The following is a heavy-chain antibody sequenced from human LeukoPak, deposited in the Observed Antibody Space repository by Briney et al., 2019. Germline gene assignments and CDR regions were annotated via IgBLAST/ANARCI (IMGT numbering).Heavy chain of an antibody. CDR1: GFTFSNYA. D-gene: IGHD6-13*01. CDR2: ISGSGGST. CDR3: AKGSSSSWYDY. Sequence: GGSLRRSCAASGFTFSNYAMSWVRQAPGKGLEWVSAISGSGGSTYYADSVKGRFTFSRDNSKYTLYLQMNSLRAEDTAVYYCAKGSSSSWYDYWGQGTLVTVSS. V-gene: IGHV3-23*01. J-gene: IGHJ4*02.